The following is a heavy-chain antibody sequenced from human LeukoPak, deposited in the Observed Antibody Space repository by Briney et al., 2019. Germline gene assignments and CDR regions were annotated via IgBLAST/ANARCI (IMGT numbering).Heavy chain of an antibody. CDR1: GYTFTSYD. CDR3: ARQDDYGDYVIDY. J-gene: IGHJ4*02. CDR2: MNPNSGNT. V-gene: IGHV1-8*01. Sequence: ASVKVSCKASGYTFTSYDINWVRQAPGQGLEWMGWMNPNSGNTGYAQKFQGRVTMTRNTSISTAYMEPSSLRSEDTAVYYCARQDDYGDYVIDYWGQGTLVTVSS. D-gene: IGHD4-17*01.